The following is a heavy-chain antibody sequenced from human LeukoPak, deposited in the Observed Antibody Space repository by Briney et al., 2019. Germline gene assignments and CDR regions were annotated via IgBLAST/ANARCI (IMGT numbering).Heavy chain of an antibody. J-gene: IGHJ4*02. Sequence: GGSLRLACAASGFTFSDYYVSWIRQAPGKGLEWVSYISSSGRTIYYADSVKGRFTISRDNAKNSLYLQMNSLRAEDTAVYYCARERYHRAYYYDTSGPYYFDYWGQGTLVTVSS. D-gene: IGHD3-22*01. CDR2: ISSSGRTI. CDR3: ARERYHRAYYYDTSGPYYFDY. CDR1: GFTFSDYY. V-gene: IGHV3-11*01.